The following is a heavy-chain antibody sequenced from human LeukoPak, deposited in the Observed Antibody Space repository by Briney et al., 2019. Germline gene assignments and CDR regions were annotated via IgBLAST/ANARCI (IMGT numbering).Heavy chain of an antibody. Sequence: GGSLRLSCAASGFTFDDYAMHWVRQAPGKGLEWVSGISWNSGSTYYADSVKGRFTISRDNSKNTLYLQMNSLRAEDTAVYYCAKDVAARPYPLEYFDYWGQGTLVTVSS. CDR1: GFTFDDYA. CDR2: ISWNSGST. CDR3: AKDVAARPYPLEYFDY. D-gene: IGHD6-6*01. V-gene: IGHV3-23*01. J-gene: IGHJ4*02.